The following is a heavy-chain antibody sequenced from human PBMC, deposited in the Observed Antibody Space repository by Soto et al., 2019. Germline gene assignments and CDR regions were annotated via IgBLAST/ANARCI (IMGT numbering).Heavy chain of an antibody. V-gene: IGHV1-18*01. J-gene: IGHJ4*02. CDR1: GYTFTSYG. CDR3: ARVPMSEVPRYFDWLLYFDY. D-gene: IGHD3-9*01. Sequence: QVQLVQSGAEVKKPGASVKVSCKASGYTFTSYGISWVRQAPGQGLEWMGWISAYNGNTNYAQKLQGRVTMTTDTSKSTAYMELRSLRSDDTAVYYCARVPMSEVPRYFDWLLYFDYWGQGTLVTVSS. CDR2: ISAYNGNT.